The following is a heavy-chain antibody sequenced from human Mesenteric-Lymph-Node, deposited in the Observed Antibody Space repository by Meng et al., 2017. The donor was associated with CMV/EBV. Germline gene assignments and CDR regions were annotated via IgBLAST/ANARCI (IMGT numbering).Heavy chain of an antibody. Sequence: SVKVSCKASGYTFTGYYMHWVRQAPGQGLEWMGWINPNSGGTNYAQKFQGRVTMTRDTSISTAYMELSRLRSDDTAVYYCARDLPSRFGMDVWGQGTTVTVSS. CDR2: INPNSGGT. CDR3: ARDLPSRFGMDV. J-gene: IGHJ6*02. V-gene: IGHV1-2*02. CDR1: GYTFTGYY. D-gene: IGHD5/OR15-5a*01.